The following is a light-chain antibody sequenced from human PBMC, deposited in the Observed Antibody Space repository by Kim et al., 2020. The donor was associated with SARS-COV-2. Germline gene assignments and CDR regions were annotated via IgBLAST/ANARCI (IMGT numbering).Light chain of an antibody. CDR1: KLGDKY. V-gene: IGLV3-1*01. CDR3: QAWDSRTVI. Sequence: SYELTQPPSVSVSPGQTASITCSGDKLGDKYACWYQQKPGQFPILVIYEDNERPSEIPDRFSGSKSGNTATLTVSGTQPMDEADYYCQAWDSRTVIFGGGTQLTVL. J-gene: IGLJ2*01. CDR2: EDN.